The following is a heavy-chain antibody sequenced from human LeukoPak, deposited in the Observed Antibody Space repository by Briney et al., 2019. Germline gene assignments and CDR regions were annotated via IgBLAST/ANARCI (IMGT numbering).Heavy chain of an antibody. D-gene: IGHD4-17*01. CDR1: GFTFSTYD. CDR3: ARSFYGDYPY. Sequence: GGSLRLSCAASGFTFSTYDMHWDRQVTGKGLEWVPSIGTTGDTHYAVSVKGRFTISRENAKNSLYLQMSSLSAGDTAVYYCARSFYGDYPYWGQGTLVTVSS. J-gene: IGHJ4*02. CDR2: IGTTGDT. V-gene: IGHV3-13*01.